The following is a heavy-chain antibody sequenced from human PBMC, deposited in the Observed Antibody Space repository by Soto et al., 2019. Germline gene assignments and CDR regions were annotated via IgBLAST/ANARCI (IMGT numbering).Heavy chain of an antibody. D-gene: IGHD2-8*01. Sequence: QVQLVESGGGVVQSGESLRLSCAASGFTFSSYGMHWVRQAPGKGLEWVAVIWYDGSTEYYEDSVKGRFIISRDNSKNTLYLQMNSLRDEDTAVYFCARAGVEEAIQVGYLQRWGQGTLVTVSS. CDR3: ARAGVEEAIQVGYLQR. CDR1: GFTFSSYG. J-gene: IGHJ1*01. CDR2: IWYDGSTE. V-gene: IGHV3-33*01.